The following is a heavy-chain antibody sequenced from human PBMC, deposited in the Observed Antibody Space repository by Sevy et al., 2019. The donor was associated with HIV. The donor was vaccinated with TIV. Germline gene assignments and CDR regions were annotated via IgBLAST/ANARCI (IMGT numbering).Heavy chain of an antibody. CDR3: AWDRYYDASGYYYYYYGMDV. CDR2: IDSGGST. CDR1: GFTVSGNY. Sequence: GGSLRLSCEASGFTVSGNYMAWVRLAPGKGLEWVSLIDSGGSTYYADSVKGSFTISRDNAKNTLYLQMNPLRAEDTAVYFCAWDRYYDASGYYYYYYGMDVGGQGTTVTVSS. D-gene: IGHD3-22*01. J-gene: IGHJ6*02. V-gene: IGHV3-66*01.